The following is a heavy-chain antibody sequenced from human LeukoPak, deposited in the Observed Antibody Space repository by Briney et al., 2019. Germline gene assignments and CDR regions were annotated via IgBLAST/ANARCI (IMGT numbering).Heavy chain of an antibody. V-gene: IGHV4-4*07. CDR1: GGSISSYY. Sequence: SETLSLTCTVSGGSISSYYWSWIRQPAGKGLEWIGRIYTSGSTNYNPSLKSRVTMSVDTSKNQFSLKLSSVTAADTAVYYCARDGRERGYSGYDFYYYYGMDVWGQGTTVTVSS. J-gene: IGHJ6*02. CDR2: IYTSGST. D-gene: IGHD5-12*01. CDR3: ARDGRERGYSGYDFYYYYGMDV.